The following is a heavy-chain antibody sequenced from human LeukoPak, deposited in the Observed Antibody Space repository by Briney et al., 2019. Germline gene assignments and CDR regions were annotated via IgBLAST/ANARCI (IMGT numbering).Heavy chain of an antibody. CDR1: GFTFSGSA. J-gene: IGHJ4*02. V-gene: IGHV3-73*01. Sequence: GGSLRLSCAASGFTFSGSAMHWVRQASGKGLEWVGRIRSKANSYATAYAASVKGRFTISRDDSKNTAYLQMNSLRAEDTAVYYCAKDATVTTHLLAGWGQGTLVTVSS. CDR2: IRSKANSYAT. CDR3: AKDATVTTHLLAG. D-gene: IGHD4-17*01.